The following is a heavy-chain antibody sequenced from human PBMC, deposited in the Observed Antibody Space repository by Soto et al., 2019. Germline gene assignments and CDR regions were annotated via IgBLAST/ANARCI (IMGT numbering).Heavy chain of an antibody. CDR2: IYYSGST. V-gene: IGHV4-59*01. J-gene: IGHJ5*02. CDR1: GGSISSYY. D-gene: IGHD6-13*01. Sequence: SETLSLTCTVSGGSISSYYWSWIRQPPGKRLEWIGYIYYSGSTNYNPSLKSRVTISVDTSKNQFSLKLSSVTAADTAVYYCARVPQPGIAAAGTSSWFDPWGQGTLVTVSS. CDR3: ARVPQPGIAAAGTSSWFDP.